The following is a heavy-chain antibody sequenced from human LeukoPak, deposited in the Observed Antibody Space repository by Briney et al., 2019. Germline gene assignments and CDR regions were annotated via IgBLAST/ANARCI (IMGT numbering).Heavy chain of an antibody. CDR1: GGSISSYH. V-gene: IGHV4-59*01. CDR2: IYYSGST. J-gene: IGHJ5*02. CDR3: ARFCNYYDSSGYYYGFDP. D-gene: IGHD3-22*01. Sequence: SETLSLTCTVSGGSISSYHWSWIRQPPGEGLEWIGYIYYSGSTNYNPSLKSRVTISVDTSKNQFSLKLSSVTAADTAVYYCARFCNYYDSSGYYYGFDPWGQGTLVTVSS.